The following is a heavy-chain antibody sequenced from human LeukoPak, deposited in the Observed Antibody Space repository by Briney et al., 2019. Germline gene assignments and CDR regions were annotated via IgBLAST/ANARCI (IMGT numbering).Heavy chain of an antibody. CDR3: AREGAYYDILTGYPFDY. CDR2: IYYSGST. J-gene: IGHJ4*02. V-gene: IGHV4-39*07. CDR1: GGSISSSSYY. Sequence: SETLSLTCTVSGGSISSSSYYWGWIRQPPGKGLEWIGSIYYSGSTYYNPSLKSRVTISVDTSKNQFSLKLSSVTAADTAVYYCAREGAYYDILTGYPFDYWGQGTLVTVSS. D-gene: IGHD3-9*01.